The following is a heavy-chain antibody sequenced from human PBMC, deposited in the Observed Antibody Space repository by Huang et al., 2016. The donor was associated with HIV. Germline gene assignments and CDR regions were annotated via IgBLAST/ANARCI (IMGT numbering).Heavy chain of an antibody. V-gene: IGHV1-18*01. J-gene: IGHJ4*02. CDR1: GYSFSDDG. Sequence: QVQLVQSGAEVKKPGASVKVSCKASGYSFSDDGVNWMRQAPGQGLEWMGWISAYNGTTNYAQNLQGRVTMTTDTSTSTAYMELRSLRSDDTAVYYCARDSWYDSSGYPVYFDYWGQGTLVTVSS. CDR2: ISAYNGTT. D-gene: IGHD3-22*01. CDR3: ARDSWYDSSGYPVYFDY.